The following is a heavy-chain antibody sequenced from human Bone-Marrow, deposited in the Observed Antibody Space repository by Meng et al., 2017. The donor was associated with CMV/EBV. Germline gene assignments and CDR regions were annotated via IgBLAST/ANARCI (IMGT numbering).Heavy chain of an antibody. CDR1: GFTFSDYF. CDR3: ARAAARQYFYYGMDV. D-gene: IGHD6-13*01. CDR2: ISTTGDAM. Sequence: GESLKISCAASGFTFSDYFMNWIRQAPGKGLEWVSSISTTGDAMYYADSVKGRFTISRDNAKKSLYLQMNSLSAEDTALYYCARAAARQYFYYGMDVWGQGTTVTVSS. J-gene: IGHJ6*02. V-gene: IGHV3-11*01.